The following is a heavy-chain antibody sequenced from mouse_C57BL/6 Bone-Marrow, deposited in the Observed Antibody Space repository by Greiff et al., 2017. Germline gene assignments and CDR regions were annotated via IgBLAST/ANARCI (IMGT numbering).Heavy chain of an antibody. CDR3: ARERVTAVLYFAV. Sequence: VQLQQPGAELVKPGASVKLSCKASGYTFTSYWMHWVKQRPGQGLEWIGMIHPNSGSTNYNEKFKSKATLTVDKSSSTAYMQLSSLTSEDSAVYYCARERVTAVLYFAVWGTGTTVTVSS. CDR1: GYTFTSYW. V-gene: IGHV1-64*01. J-gene: IGHJ1*03. D-gene: IGHD2-2*01. CDR2: IHPNSGST.